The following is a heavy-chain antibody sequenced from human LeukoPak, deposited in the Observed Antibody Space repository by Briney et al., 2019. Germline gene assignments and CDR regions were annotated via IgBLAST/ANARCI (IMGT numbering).Heavy chain of an antibody. J-gene: IGHJ2*01. D-gene: IGHD5-18*01. CDR1: GGSISSYY. V-gene: IGHV4-59*01. Sequence: SETLSLTCTVSGGSISSYYWSWIRQPPGKGLEWIGYIYYSGSTNYNPSLKSRVTISVDTSKNQFSLKLSSVTAADTAVYYCARASRDTALDWYFDLWGRGTLVTVSS. CDR3: ARASRDTALDWYFDL. CDR2: IYYSGST.